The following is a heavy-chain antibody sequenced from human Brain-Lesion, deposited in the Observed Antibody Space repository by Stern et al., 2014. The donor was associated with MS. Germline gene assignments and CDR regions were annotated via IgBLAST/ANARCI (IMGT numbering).Heavy chain of an antibody. CDR2: IYYSGNT. Sequence: MQLVESGPGLVKPSETLSLTCTVAGGSVSSTSYAWAWIRQPPGKGLEWIGTIYYSGNTYYSPSLKSRLTISLDPSKNQFSLQRGSVAAADTAVYYCAGEEDIRYCSGGSCTGNWFDPWGQGTLVTVSS. D-gene: IGHD2-15*01. V-gene: IGHV4-39*01. CDR3: AGEEDIRYCSGGSCTGNWFDP. J-gene: IGHJ5*02. CDR1: GGSVSSTSYA.